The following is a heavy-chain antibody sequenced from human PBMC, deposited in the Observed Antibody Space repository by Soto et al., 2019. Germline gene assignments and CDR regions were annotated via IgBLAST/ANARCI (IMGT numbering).Heavy chain of an antibody. CDR2: INHSGST. J-gene: IGHJ5*02. V-gene: IGHV4-34*01. D-gene: IGHD4-17*01. CDR3: ARADDYGDYVREGWFDP. Sequence: QVQLQQWGAGLLKPSETLSLTCAVYGGSFSGYYWSWIRQPPGKGLEWIGEINHSGSTNYNPSLKSRVTISVATSKNQFSLKLSSVTAADTAVYYCARADDYGDYVREGWFDPWGQGTLVTVSS. CDR1: GGSFSGYY.